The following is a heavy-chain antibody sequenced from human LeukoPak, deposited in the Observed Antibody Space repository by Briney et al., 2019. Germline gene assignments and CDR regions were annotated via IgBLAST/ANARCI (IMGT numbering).Heavy chain of an antibody. V-gene: IGHV4-39*01. CDR3: ARKQAGTTHDY. Sequence: SETLSLTCNVSGGSISSNSDYWGWIRQPXXXGLEWIGSLYYSGVSVYNPSLKSRVTMSVDTSKNQFSLKLSSVTAADTAVYYCARKQAGTTHDYWGQGTLVTVSS. J-gene: IGHJ4*02. D-gene: IGHD2/OR15-2a*01. CDR1: GGSISSNSDY. CDR2: LYYSGVS.